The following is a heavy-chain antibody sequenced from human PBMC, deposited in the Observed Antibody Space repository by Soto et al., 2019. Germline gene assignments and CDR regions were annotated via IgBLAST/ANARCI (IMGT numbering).Heavy chain of an antibody. V-gene: IGHV4-31*06. CDR2: IYCNGTT. Sequence: QVQLQESGPGLVKPSQTLSLTCTVIGGSIRSPNFSWSWIRQHPGKGPEWIGNIYCNGTTTYSPSLESRLTISLDPSKNQFSLTLKSVTAADTAVYCTRDAPLWFGELSQWGQGTLVTVSS. CDR3: TRDAPLWFGELSQ. CDR1: GGSIRSPNFS. J-gene: IGHJ4*02. D-gene: IGHD3-10*01.